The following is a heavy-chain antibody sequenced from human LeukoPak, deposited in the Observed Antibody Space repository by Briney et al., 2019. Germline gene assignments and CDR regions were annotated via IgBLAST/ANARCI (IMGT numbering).Heavy chain of an antibody. J-gene: IGHJ4*02. CDR1: GGTFSSYA. CDR3: ARSRRELPDHLYFDY. D-gene: IGHD1-26*01. V-gene: IGHV1-69*04. CDR2: IIPILGIA. Sequence: ASVKVSCKASGGTFSSYAISWVRQAPGQGLEWMGRIIPILGIANYAQKFQGRVTITADKSTSTGYMELSSLRSEDTAVYYCARSRRELPDHLYFDYWGQGTLVTVSS.